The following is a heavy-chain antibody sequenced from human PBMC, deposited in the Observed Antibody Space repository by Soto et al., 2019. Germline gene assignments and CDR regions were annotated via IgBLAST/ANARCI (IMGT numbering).Heavy chain of an antibody. D-gene: IGHD3-22*01. CDR3: ARDGYYDSSGYYFGPPSAFDI. Sequence: ASVTVSRKASAYTFTVSYMHWVRQPPGQGLERMGWINPNSGGTNYAQKFQGWVTMTRDTSISTAYMELSRLRSDDTAVYYCARDGYYDSSGYYFGPPSAFDIWGQGTMVTVS. CDR2: INPNSGGT. V-gene: IGHV1-2*04. J-gene: IGHJ3*02. CDR1: AYTFTVSY.